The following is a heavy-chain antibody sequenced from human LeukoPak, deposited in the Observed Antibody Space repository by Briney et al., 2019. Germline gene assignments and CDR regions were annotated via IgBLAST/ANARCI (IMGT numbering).Heavy chain of an antibody. J-gene: IGHJ5*02. CDR1: GYTFTGYY. CDR3: ARGEMATTRRVDP. V-gene: IGHV1-2*02. CDR2: INPNSGGT. Sequence: ASVKVSCKASGYTFTGYYMHWLRQAPGQGLEWMGWINPNSGGTNYAQKFQGRVTMTRDTSISTAYMELSRLRSDDPAVYYCARGEMATTRRVDPWGQGTLVTVSS. D-gene: IGHD5-24*01.